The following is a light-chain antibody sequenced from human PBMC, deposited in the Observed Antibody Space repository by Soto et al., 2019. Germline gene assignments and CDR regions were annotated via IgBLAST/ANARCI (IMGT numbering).Light chain of an antibody. J-gene: IGKJ5*01. CDR3: QQYGSSFT. CDR2: GAS. V-gene: IGKV3-20*01. CDR1: QSVSSSY. Sequence: IVLTQSPGSLSLSPWERATLSCRASQSVSSSYLAWYQQKPGQAPRLLIYGASSRATGIPDRFSGSGSGTDYTLTISRLEPEYFAVYYCQQYGSSFTFGQGTRLEIK.